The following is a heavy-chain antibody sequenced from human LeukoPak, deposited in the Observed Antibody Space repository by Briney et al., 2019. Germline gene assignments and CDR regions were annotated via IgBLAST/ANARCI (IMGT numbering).Heavy chain of an antibody. CDR1: GFSFSSYS. D-gene: IGHD6-13*01. Sequence: GGSLRLSCAGSGFSFSSYSMNWVRQAPGKGLEWVSSISSSRSYKYYADSLKGRFTISRDNAKNSLYLQMNSLRAEDTAVYYCARVVYSSSWYYNYYYYMDVWGKGTTVTISS. J-gene: IGHJ6*03. V-gene: IGHV3-21*01. CDR3: ARVVYSSSWYYNYYYYMDV. CDR2: ISSSRSYK.